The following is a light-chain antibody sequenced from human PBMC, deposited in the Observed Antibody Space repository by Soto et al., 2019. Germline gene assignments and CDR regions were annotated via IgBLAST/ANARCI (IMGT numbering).Light chain of an antibody. CDR3: QQRSNWPRT. CDR2: DAS. V-gene: IGKV3-11*01. J-gene: IGKJ4*01. Sequence: EIVLTQSPATLSLSPGERATLSCRASQSVSSYLAWYQQKPGQAPRLLIYDASNRATGIPARFSGSGSGTDFTLTISSLEPEDVAVYYCQQRSNWPRTVGGGTKVEIK. CDR1: QSVSSY.